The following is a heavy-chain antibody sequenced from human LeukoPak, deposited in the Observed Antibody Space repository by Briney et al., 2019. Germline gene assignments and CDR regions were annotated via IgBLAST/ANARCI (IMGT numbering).Heavy chain of an antibody. V-gene: IGHV1-2*02. J-gene: IGHJ6*02. CDR1: GYTFTGYY. CDR3: AGYSGSDDPPGGWYYYGMDV. Sequence: ASVKVSCKASGYTFTGYYMHWVRQAPGQGLEWMGWINPNSGDTNYAQKFQGRVTMTRDTSISTAYMELSRLRSDDTAVYYCAGYSGSDDPPGGWYYYGMDVWGQGTTVTVSS. CDR2: INPNSGDT. D-gene: IGHD1-26*01.